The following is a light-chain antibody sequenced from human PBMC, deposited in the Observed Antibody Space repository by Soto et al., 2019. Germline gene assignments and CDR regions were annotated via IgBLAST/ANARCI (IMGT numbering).Light chain of an antibody. CDR3: QKYNNWPPEIT. CDR1: RSIITY. V-gene: IGKV3-15*01. CDR2: DAS. Sequence: IVMTQSPATMSVSPGERAAVXCMASRSIITYFVRYDQKPGQAPRLLISDASTRATGLPDRFSVSWSGTEFNLTSSSLQSEDLAVYYCQKYNNWPPEITFGQGTRLEIK. J-gene: IGKJ5*01.